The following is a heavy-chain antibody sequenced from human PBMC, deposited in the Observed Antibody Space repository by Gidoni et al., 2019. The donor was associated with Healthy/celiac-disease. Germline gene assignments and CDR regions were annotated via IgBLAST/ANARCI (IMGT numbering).Heavy chain of an antibody. Sequence: QLELQESGPGLVKPSETLSLTCTVSGGSIRSRSYYWGWIRQPPGKGLEWIGSIYYSGSTYYNPSLKSRVTISVDTSKNQFSLKLSSVTAADTAVYYCARAPYDYVWGSYPPDYWGQGTLVTVSS. V-gene: IGHV4-39*07. D-gene: IGHD3-16*02. CDR1: GGSIRSRSYY. CDR3: ARAPYDYVWGSYPPDY. J-gene: IGHJ4*02. CDR2: IYYSGST.